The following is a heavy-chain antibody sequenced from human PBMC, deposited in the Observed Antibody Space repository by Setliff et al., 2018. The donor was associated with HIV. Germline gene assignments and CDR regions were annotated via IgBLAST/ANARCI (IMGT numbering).Heavy chain of an antibody. Sequence: ASVKVSCKASGYTFTSYDINWVRQATGQGLEWMGWMNPNSGGTNYAQKFQGRVTMTRDTSISTAYMELSRLRSDDTAVYYCARTGWWVASGAFDIWGQGTMVTVSS. V-gene: IGHV1-2*02. J-gene: IGHJ3*02. D-gene: IGHD2-15*01. CDR3: ARTGWWVASGAFDI. CDR1: GYTFTSYD. CDR2: MNPNSGGT.